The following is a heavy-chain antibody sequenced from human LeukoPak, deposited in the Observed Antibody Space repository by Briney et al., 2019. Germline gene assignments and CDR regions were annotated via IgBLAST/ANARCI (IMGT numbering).Heavy chain of an antibody. J-gene: IGHJ4*02. CDR3: ARAGFYGDSPYYFDY. CDR2: IYYSGST. Sequence: PSETLSLTCTVSGGSISSGDYYWSWIRQPPGKGLEWIGYIYYSGSTYYNPSLKSRVTISVDTSKNQFSLKLSSVTAADTAVYYCARAGFYGDSPYYFDYWGQGTLVTVSS. D-gene: IGHD4-17*01. V-gene: IGHV4-30-4*01. CDR1: GGSISSGDYY.